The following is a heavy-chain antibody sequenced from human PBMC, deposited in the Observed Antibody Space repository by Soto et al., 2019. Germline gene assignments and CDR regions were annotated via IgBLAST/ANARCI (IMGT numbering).Heavy chain of an antibody. CDR1: GDSVSNTGAT. D-gene: IGHD1-26*01. V-gene: IGHV6-1*01. CDR3: ARDPPDFNSGFDS. CDR2: AYYRSRWQY. J-gene: IGHJ4*02. Sequence: SQTLSLTCAICGDSVSNTGATWNWIRQSPSRGLEWLGRAYYRSRWQYDYATSVRSRITINPDTSKNQFSLQLSSVTPEDTAVYYCARDPPDFNSGFDSWGQGSLVTVSS.